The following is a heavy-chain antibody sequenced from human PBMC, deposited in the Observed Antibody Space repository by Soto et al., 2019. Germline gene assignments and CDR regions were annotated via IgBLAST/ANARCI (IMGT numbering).Heavy chain of an antibody. V-gene: IGHV1-69*13. CDR3: ARGQVIPTYYYYYGMDV. CDR1: GGTFSSYA. J-gene: IGHJ6*02. CDR2: IIPIFGTA. Sequence: SVKVSCKASGGTFSSYAISWVRQAPGQGLEWMGGIIPIFGTANYAQKFQGRVTITADESTSTAYMELSSLRSEDTAVYYCARGQVIPTYYYYYGMDVWGQGTTVTVSS. D-gene: IGHD2-21*01.